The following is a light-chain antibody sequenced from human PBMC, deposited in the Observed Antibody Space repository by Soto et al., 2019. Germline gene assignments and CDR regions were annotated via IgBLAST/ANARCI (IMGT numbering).Light chain of an antibody. CDR1: QSVSSS. Sequence: EMVMTQSPATLSMSPGERATLSCRASQSVSSSLAWYQQKPGQAPRLLIYAASYRATGLSDRFSGSGSGTDFTLTIDGVEPEDFAVYYCQHYGASLTFGGGTKVDIK. J-gene: IGKJ4*01. V-gene: IGKV3-20*01. CDR2: AAS. CDR3: QHYGASLT.